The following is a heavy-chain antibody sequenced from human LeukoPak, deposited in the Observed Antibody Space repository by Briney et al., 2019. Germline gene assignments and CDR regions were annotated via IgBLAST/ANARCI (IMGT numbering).Heavy chain of an antibody. CDR2: IWYDGSNK. V-gene: IGHV3-33*06. D-gene: IGHD1-26*01. J-gene: IGHJ6*03. Sequence: GESLKISCAASGFTFSSYGMHWVRQAPGKGLEWVAVIWYDGSNKYYADSVKGRFTISRDNSKNTLYLQMNSLRAEDTAVYYCAKGPKGATAYYYYYMDVWGKGTTVTVSS. CDR3: AKGPKGATAYYYYYMDV. CDR1: GFTFSSYG.